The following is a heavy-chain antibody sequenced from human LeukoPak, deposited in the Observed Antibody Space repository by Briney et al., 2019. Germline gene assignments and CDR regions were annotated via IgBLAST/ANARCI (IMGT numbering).Heavy chain of an antibody. V-gene: IGHV4-59*01. J-gene: IGHJ3*02. CDR1: GGSISSYY. Sequence: PSETLSLTCTVSGGSISSYYWSWIRQPPGKGLEWVGHIYYLGSTNYNPSLKSRVTISIDTSKNYFSLKLNSVIAADTAVHYCARAHRVGISHIAAAGRDAFDIWGQGTMVTVSS. D-gene: IGHD6-13*01. CDR2: IYYLGST. CDR3: ARAHRVGISHIAAAGRDAFDI.